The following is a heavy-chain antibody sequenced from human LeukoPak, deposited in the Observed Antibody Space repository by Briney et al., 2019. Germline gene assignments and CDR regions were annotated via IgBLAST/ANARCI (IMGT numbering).Heavy chain of an antibody. CDR3: AKGIGLYYDTSGRTFDY. CDR1: GVTFSSYA. J-gene: IGHJ4*02. Sequence: GGSLRLSCAASGVTFSSYAMSWVRQAPGKGLEWVSAITGSGATTYYADSVKGRFTISRDNSKNRLYLQMNSLRAEDTAVYYCAKGIGLYYDTSGRTFDYWGQGTLVTVSS. V-gene: IGHV3-23*01. CDR2: ITGSGATT. D-gene: IGHD3-22*01.